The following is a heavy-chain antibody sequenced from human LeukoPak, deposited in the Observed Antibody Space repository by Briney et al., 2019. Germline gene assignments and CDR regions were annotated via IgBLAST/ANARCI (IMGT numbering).Heavy chain of an antibody. Sequence: KAGGSLRLSCAASGFTFSNAWMNWVRQAPGKGLEWAGRIKSKTDGGTTDYAAPVKGRFTISRDDSKNTLYVQMNSLKTEDTAVYYCTTDLATVVGPWGKGTLVTVSS. CDR2: IKSKTDGGTT. J-gene: IGHJ5*02. D-gene: IGHD3-22*01. V-gene: IGHV3-15*01. CDR3: TTDLATVVGP. CDR1: GFTFSNAW.